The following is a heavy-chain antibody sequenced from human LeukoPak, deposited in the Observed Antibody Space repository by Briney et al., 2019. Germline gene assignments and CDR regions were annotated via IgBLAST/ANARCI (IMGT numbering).Heavy chain of an antibody. J-gene: IGHJ5*02. CDR1: GDSVSSNSAA. V-gene: IGHV6-1*01. Sequence: SQTLSLTCAISGDSVSSNSAAWNWIRQSPSRGLEWLGRTYYRSKWYNDYAVSVKSRITINPDTSKNPFSLQLNSVTPEDTAVYYCARGERITMVRGVITNENWFDPWGQGTLVTVSS. D-gene: IGHD3-10*01. CDR2: TYYRSKWYN. CDR3: ARGERITMVRGVITNENWFDP.